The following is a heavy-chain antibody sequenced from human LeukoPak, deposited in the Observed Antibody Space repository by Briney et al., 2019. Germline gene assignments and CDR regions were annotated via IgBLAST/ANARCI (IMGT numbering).Heavy chain of an antibody. CDR1: GFTFSNAW. V-gene: IGHV3-7*01. CDR2: IKQDGSEK. J-gene: IGHJ6*03. Sequence: PGGSLRLSCAASGFTFSNAWMSWVRQAPGKGLEWVANIKQDGSEKYYVDSVKGRFTISRDNAKNSLYLQMNSLRAEDTAVYYCARDAAVQQLGYYYYYMDVWGKGTTVTVSS. CDR3: ARDAAVQQLGYYYYYMDV. D-gene: IGHD6-13*01.